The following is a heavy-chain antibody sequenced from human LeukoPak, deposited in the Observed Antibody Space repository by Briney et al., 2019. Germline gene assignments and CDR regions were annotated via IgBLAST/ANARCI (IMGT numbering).Heavy chain of an antibody. V-gene: IGHV4-39*01. CDR1: GGSISSSSYY. Sequence: KPSETLSLTCTVSGGSISSSSYYWGWSRQPPGKGLEWIGSIYYSGGTYYNPSLKSRVTISVDTSKNQFPLKLSSVTAADTAVYYCARHLGITFGGAIVEDNWFDPWGQGTLVTVSS. J-gene: IGHJ5*02. CDR2: IYYSGGT. D-gene: IGHD3-16*02. CDR3: ARHLGITFGGAIVEDNWFDP.